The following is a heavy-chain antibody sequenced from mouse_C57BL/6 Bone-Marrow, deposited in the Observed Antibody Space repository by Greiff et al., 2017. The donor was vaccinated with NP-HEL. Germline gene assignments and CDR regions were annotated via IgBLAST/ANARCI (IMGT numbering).Heavy chain of an antibody. CDR1: GFSLTSYA. D-gene: IGHD2-5*01. CDR3: ARNSNYAWVAF. CDR2: IWTGGGT. Sequence: VMLVESGPGLVAPSQSLSITCTVSGFSLTSYAISWVRQPPGKGLEWLGVIWTGGGTNYNSALKSRLSISKDNSKSQDSLKMNSRQTDDTARYVCARNSNYAWVAFWGQGTLVTVSA. V-gene: IGHV2-9-1*01. J-gene: IGHJ3*01.